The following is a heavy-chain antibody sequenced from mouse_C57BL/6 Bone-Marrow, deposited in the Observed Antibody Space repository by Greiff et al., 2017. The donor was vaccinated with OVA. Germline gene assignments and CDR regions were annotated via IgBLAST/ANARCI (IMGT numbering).Heavy chain of an antibody. CDR2: IYPGDGDN. D-gene: IGHD3-3*01. J-gene: IGHJ2*01. V-gene: IGHV1-82*01. CDR3: AVSRPYYFDS. CDR1: GYAFSSSW. Sequence: QVQLQQSGPELVKPGASVQISCKASGYAFSSSWMDWVKQRPGKGLEWIGRIYPGDGDNNYNGKLKGKATLTADKSSSTAYMQLSSLTSEDSAVYFCAVSRPYYFDSWGQGTPLTVSS.